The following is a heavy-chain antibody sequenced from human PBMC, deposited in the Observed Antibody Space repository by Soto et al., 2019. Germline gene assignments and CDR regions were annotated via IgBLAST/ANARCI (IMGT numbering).Heavy chain of an antibody. V-gene: IGHV3-7*01. CDR2: IKQDGSEK. CDR3: VRDWSTFWGMDV. J-gene: IGHJ6*02. Sequence: LRLSCAASGFTFSTYWMNWVRQAPGKGLEWVANIKQDGSEKYYVDSVKGRFAISRDNAKDSLFLQMNNLRAEDTAVYYCVRDWSTFWGMDVWGQGTTVTVSS. CDR1: GFTFSTYW.